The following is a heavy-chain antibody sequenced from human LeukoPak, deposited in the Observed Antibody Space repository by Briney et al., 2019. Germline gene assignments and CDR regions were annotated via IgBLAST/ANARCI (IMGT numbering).Heavy chain of an antibody. J-gene: IGHJ4*02. CDR2: ISNNGANT. CDR1: GFTFSTYA. CDR3: VKRNTSGWYDY. D-gene: IGHD6-19*01. V-gene: IGHV3-64D*06. Sequence: GGSLRLSCSASGFTFSTYAMYWVRQAPGKGLESVSGISNNGANTYYADSVKGRFIISRDNSKNTQYLQMSSLRSEDTAVYYCVKRNTSGWYDYWGQGTLVTVSS.